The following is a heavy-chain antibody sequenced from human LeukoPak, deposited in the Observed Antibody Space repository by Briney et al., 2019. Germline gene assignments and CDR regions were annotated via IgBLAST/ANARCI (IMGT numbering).Heavy chain of an antibody. CDR1: SGSFSGYY. D-gene: IGHD3-16*02. V-gene: IGHV4-34*01. J-gene: IGHJ4*02. Sequence: SETLSLTCAVYSGSFSGYYWSWIRQPPGKGLEWIGDINHSGSTNYNPSLKSRVTISVDTSKTQFSLKLSSVTAADTAVYYCARGQYDYVWGSYRLDYWGQGTLVTVSS. CDR2: INHSGST. CDR3: ARGQYDYVWGSYRLDY.